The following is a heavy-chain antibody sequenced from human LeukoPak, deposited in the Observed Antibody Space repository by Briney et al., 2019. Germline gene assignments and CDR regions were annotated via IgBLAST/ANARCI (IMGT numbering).Heavy chain of an antibody. D-gene: IGHD3-22*01. J-gene: IGHJ4*02. CDR3: AQGSGQYYEY. V-gene: IGHV3-15*07. Sequence: PGGSLRLSCAASGFTFSSHSMNWVRQAPEKGLEWVGRIKSKSAGGTTDFAAPVKGRFTISRDDSKNTLYLQMNSLTSEDTAVYYCAQGSGQYYEYWGQGTLVTVSS. CDR1: GFTFSSHS. CDR2: IKSKSAGGTT.